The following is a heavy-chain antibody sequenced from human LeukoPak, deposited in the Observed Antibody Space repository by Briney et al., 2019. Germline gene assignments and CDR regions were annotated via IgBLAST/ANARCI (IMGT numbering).Heavy chain of an antibody. Sequence: PGRSLRLSCAASGFTFSSYGMHWVRQAPGKGLAWVAVISYDGSNKYYADSVKGRFTISRDNSKNTLYLQMNSLRAEDTAVYYCAKGVASIAARPFSWFDPWGQGTLVTVSS. CDR2: ISYDGSNK. V-gene: IGHV3-30*18. D-gene: IGHD6-6*01. CDR1: GFTFSSYG. J-gene: IGHJ5*02. CDR3: AKGVASIAARPFSWFDP.